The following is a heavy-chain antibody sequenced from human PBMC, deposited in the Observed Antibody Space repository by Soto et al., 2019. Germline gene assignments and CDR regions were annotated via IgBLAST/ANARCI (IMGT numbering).Heavy chain of an antibody. V-gene: IGHV1-3*01. CDR1: GYTFTSYA. J-gene: IGHJ6*02. Sequence: QVQLVQSGAEVKKPGASVKVSCKASGYTFTSYAMHWVRQAHGQRLEWMGWINAGNGNTKYSQKFQGRVTITRDTSASTADMELSSLRSKDTAVYYCARDGTIFGVGIHYGMDVWDQGTTVTVSS. CDR2: INAGNGNT. D-gene: IGHD3-3*01. CDR3: ARDGTIFGVGIHYGMDV.